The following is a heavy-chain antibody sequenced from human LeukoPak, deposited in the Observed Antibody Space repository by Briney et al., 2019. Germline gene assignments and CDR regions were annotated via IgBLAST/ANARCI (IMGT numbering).Heavy chain of an antibody. CDR3: ARDRKVVVAASSFGWFDP. V-gene: IGHV1-18*04. Sequence: ASVKVSCKASGYTFTGYYMHWVRQAPGQGLEWMGWISAYNGNTNYAQKLQGRVTMTTDTSTSTAYMELRSLRSDDTAVYYCARDRKVVVAASSFGWFDPWGQGTLVTVSS. D-gene: IGHD2-15*01. CDR1: GYTFTGYY. J-gene: IGHJ5*02. CDR2: ISAYNGNT.